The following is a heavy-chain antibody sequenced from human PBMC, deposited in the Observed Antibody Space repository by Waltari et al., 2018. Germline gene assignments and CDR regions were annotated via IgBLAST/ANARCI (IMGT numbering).Heavy chain of an antibody. J-gene: IGHJ4*02. CDR3: ARGRTTVGDDY. CDR1: GGTFSSYT. V-gene: IGHV1-69*02. CDR2: IIPILGIA. Sequence: QVQLVQSGAEVKKTGSSVKVSCTASGGTFSSYTISWVRQAPGQGLEWMGRIIPILGIANYAQKFQGRVTITADKSTSTAYMELSSLRSEDTAVYYCARGRTTVGDDYWGQGTLVTVSS. D-gene: IGHD4-17*01.